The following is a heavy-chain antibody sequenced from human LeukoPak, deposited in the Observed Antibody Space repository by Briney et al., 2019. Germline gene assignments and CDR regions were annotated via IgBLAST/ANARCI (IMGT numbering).Heavy chain of an antibody. CDR2: VYDRGGT. CDR1: GDFISRYY. Sequence: SETLSLTCTVSGDFISRYYWSWIRQSPGKGLEWIGYVYDRGGTNYNPSLKSRAIISADTSKNQFSLKVTSVTAADTAVYYCARASDRGDGHLGYWGQGTLVTVSS. J-gene: IGHJ4*02. CDR3: ARASDRGDGHLGY. D-gene: IGHD2-15*01. V-gene: IGHV4-59*01.